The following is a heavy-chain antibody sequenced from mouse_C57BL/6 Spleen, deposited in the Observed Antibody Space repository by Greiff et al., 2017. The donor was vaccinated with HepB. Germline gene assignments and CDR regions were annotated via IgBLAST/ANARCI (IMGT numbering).Heavy chain of an antibody. CDR1: GYSFTGYY. CDR2: INPSTGGT. D-gene: IGHD1-1*01. V-gene: IGHV1-42*01. Sequence: VQLQQSGPELVKPGASVKISCKASGYSFTGYYMNWVKQSPEKSLEWIGEINPSTGGTTYNQKFKAKATLTVDKSSSTAYMQLKSLTSEDSAVYYCASGGSSPFAYWGQGTLVTVSA. J-gene: IGHJ3*01. CDR3: ASGGSSPFAY.